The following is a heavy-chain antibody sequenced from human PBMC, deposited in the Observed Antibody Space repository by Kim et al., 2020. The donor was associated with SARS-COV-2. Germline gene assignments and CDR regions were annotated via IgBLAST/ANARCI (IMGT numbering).Heavy chain of an antibody. J-gene: IGHJ4*02. CDR3: ASGVLRFLEWFLYYFDY. V-gene: IGHV4-39*07. D-gene: IGHD3-3*01. Sequence: LKSRVTISVDTSQHQFSLKLSSVTAADTAVYYCASGVLRFLEWFLYYFDYWGQGTLVTVSS.